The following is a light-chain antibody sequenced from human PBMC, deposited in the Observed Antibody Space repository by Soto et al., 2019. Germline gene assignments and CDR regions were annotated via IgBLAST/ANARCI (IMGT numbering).Light chain of an antibody. CDR2: LGS. CDR1: QSLLHSTGYNY. Sequence: DIWMTQSPLSLPVTPGEPASISCRSSQSLLHSTGYNYLDWYLQRPGQSPQLLIYLGSNRASGVPDRFSGSGSGTFFTLTISRVEAEDIGVDYCMQAVQNVPSTFGQGTRLEI. V-gene: IGKV2-28*01. CDR3: MQAVQNVPST. J-gene: IGKJ5*01.